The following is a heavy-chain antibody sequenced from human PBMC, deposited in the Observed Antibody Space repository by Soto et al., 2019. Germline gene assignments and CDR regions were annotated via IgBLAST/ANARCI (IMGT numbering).Heavy chain of an antibody. Sequence: SVKVSCKASGGTFSSYAISWVRQAPGQGLEWMGSIIPILGIANYAQKFQGRVTITADKSTSTAYMELSSLRSEDTAVYYCARPLSLDYYYGMDVWGQGTTVTVSS. V-gene: IGHV1-69*04. CDR2: IIPILGIA. CDR1: GGTFSSYA. CDR3: ARPLSLDYYYGMDV. J-gene: IGHJ6*02. D-gene: IGHD3-16*01.